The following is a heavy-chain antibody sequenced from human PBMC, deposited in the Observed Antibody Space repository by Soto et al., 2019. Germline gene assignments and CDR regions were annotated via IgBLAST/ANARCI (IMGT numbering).Heavy chain of an antibody. CDR2: TYYRSKWYN. V-gene: IGHV6-1*01. CDR1: GDSVSTDSVS. J-gene: IGHJ5*02. D-gene: IGHD6-13*01. Sequence: SQTLSLTCAISGDSVSTDSVSWNWIRQSPSRGLEWLGRTYYRSKWYNDYAVSVKSRITINPDTSKNQFSLQLNSVTPEDTAVYYCARKQLVSSTFPWFDPLGKGILVTVS. CDR3: ARKQLVSSTFPWFDP.